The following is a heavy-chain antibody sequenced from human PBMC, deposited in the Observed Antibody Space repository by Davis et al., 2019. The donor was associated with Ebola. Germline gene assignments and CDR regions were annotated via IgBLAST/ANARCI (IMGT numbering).Heavy chain of an antibody. CDR3: ARAAYYYGAGVDY. J-gene: IGHJ4*02. V-gene: IGHV4-59*01. D-gene: IGHD3-10*01. CDR1: GGSISSYY. CDR2: TYYSGST. Sequence: SETLSLTCTVSGGSISSYYWSWIRQPPGKGLEWIGYTYYSGSTNYNPSLKSRVTISVDTSKTQFSLKLSSVTDADTAVYYCARAAYYYGAGVDYWGQGKLVTVSS.